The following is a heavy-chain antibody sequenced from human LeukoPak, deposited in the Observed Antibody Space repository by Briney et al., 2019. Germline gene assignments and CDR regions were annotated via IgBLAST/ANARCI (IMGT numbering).Heavy chain of an antibody. CDR1: GYTFTGYL. D-gene: IGHD3-10*01. Sequence: ASVKVSCKASGYTFTGYLMHWVRQAPGQGREWMGWINPNSGGTNYAQNIQGRVTMTRDTSISTAYMELSRLRSDDTAVYYCARGYYYGSGSQGDYWGPGTLVTVSS. J-gene: IGHJ4*02. CDR2: INPNSGGT. V-gene: IGHV1-2*02. CDR3: ARGYYYGSGSQGDY.